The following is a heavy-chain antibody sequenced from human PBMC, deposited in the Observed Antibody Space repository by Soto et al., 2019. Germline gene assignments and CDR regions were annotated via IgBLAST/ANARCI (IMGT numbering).Heavy chain of an antibody. V-gene: IGHV3-64D*06. CDR3: VKFEYLSTTIFGVPDNWLDP. CDR2: ISSNGGST. Sequence: EVQLVESGGRLVQPGGSLRVSCSASGFTFSHYAMHWVRQAPGKGLDYVSAISSNGGSTYYADSVKGRFTISRDNSKNTLYLQISSLRIEDTAVYYCVKFEYLSTTIFGVPDNWLDPWGQGTLVTVSS. J-gene: IGHJ5*02. CDR1: GFTFSHYA. D-gene: IGHD3-3*01.